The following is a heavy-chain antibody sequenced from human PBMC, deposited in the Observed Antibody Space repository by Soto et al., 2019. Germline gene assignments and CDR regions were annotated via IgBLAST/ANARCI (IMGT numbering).Heavy chain of an antibody. CDR3: ASGPVGAGNAGMDV. Sequence: GASVKVSCKASGGTFSSYAISWVRQAPGQGLEWMGGIIPIFGTANYAQKFQGRVTITADESTSTAYMELSSLRSEDTAVYYCASGPVGAGNAGMDVWGQGTTVTSP. J-gene: IGHJ6*02. D-gene: IGHD1-26*01. V-gene: IGHV1-69*13. CDR2: IIPIFGTA. CDR1: GGTFSSYA.